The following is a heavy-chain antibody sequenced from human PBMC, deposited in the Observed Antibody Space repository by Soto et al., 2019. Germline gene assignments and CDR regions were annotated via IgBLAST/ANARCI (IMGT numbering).Heavy chain of an antibody. D-gene: IGHD1-1*01. CDR3: ACNWANSLKNWLDP. CDR1: TDTFPNYA. Sequence: VQLVQSGPEVKKPGSSVKVSCKASTDTFPNYAITWVRHAPGQGLEWVGGIIPVLASITYAQKFQGRVSITSDESTITAYMELSSLTSDDTAVYYWACNWANSLKNWLDPWGQGTLVTVSS. V-gene: IGHV1-69*01. J-gene: IGHJ5*02. CDR2: IIPVLASI.